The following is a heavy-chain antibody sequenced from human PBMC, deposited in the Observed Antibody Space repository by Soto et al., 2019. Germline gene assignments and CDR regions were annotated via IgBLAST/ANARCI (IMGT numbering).Heavy chain of an antibody. CDR3: ARPGYCSGGRCYFLQY. V-gene: IGHV3-33*01. Sequence: PGGSLRLSCAASGFTFSGYGMHWVRQAPGKGLEWVAVIWYDGINKYYADSVKGRFSFSGDNSKNTLYLQMDSLRAEDTAVYYCARPGYCSGGRCYFLQYWGQGALVTVSS. CDR2: IWYDGINK. D-gene: IGHD2-15*01. J-gene: IGHJ4*02. CDR1: GFTFSGYG.